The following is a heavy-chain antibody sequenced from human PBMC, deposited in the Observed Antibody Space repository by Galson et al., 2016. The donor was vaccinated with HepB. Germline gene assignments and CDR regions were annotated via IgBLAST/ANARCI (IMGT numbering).Heavy chain of an antibody. V-gene: IGHV2-5*02. D-gene: IGHD2-21*01. J-gene: IGHJ4*02. CDR3: VHTDVVSLGGAWRGSYYFDS. CDR2: IYWDDDK. Sequence: PALVKPTQTLTLTCTFSGFSLSSRGVGVGWVRQPPGQALEWLAVIYWDDDKRYSPSLQRRLPITRDISKAQVVLKMTNVDPVDTATYYCVHTDVVSLGGAWRGSYYFDSWGQGTLVTVSS. CDR1: GFSLSSRGVG.